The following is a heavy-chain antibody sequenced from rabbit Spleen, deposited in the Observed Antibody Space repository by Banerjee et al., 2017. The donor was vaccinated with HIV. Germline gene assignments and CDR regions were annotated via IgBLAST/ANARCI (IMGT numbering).Heavy chain of an antibody. J-gene: IGHJ4*01. CDR3: ARGGGL. Sequence: QLRESGGGLVQPGGSLKLSCKASGFDFTSYYMSWVRQAPGKGLEWIGYIDPVFGSAYYASWVNGRFSISRENTQNTVSLQLNSLTAADPATYSCARGGGLWGPGTLVT. CDR2: IDPVFGSA. CDR1: GFDFTSYY. V-gene: IGHV1S7*01.